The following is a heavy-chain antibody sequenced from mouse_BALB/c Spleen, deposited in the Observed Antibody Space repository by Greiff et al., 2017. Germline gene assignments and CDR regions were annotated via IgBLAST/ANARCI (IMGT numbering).Heavy chain of an antibody. Sequence: EVQLQQSGAELVRPGALVKLSCKASGFNIKDYYMHWVKQRPEQGLEWIGWIDPENGNTIYDPKFQGKASITADTSSNTAYLQLSSLTSEDTAVYYCARGWDEGWFAYWGQGTLVTVSA. J-gene: IGHJ3*01. D-gene: IGHD4-1*01. CDR3: ARGWDEGWFAY. CDR1: GFNIKDYY. CDR2: IDPENGNT. V-gene: IGHV14-1*02.